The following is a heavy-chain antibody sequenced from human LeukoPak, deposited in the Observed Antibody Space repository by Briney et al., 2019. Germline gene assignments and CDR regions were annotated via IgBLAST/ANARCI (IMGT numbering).Heavy chain of an antibody. CDR3: VPRHRDDYNWSDY. Sequence: GGALRLSCSASGFTFISYAMHWVRQAPGKGLEYVSLICTNGVGTYYADSVKGRFTISRDNSKNTLYLQMSSLRAEDTAVYYCVPRHRDDYNWSDYWGQGTLVTVSS. D-gene: IGHD5-24*01. V-gene: IGHV3-64D*06. J-gene: IGHJ4*02. CDR1: GFTFISYA. CDR2: ICTNGVGT.